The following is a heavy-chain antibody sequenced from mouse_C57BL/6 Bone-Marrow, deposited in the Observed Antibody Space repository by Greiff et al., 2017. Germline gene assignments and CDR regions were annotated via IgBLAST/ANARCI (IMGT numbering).Heavy chain of an antibody. V-gene: IGHV5-17*01. D-gene: IGHD1-1*01. CDR1: GFTFSDYG. J-gene: IGHJ4*01. CDR2: ISSGSSTI. Sequence: EVKLVESGGGLVKPGGSLKLSCAASGFTFSDYGMHWVRQAPEKGLEWVAYISSGSSTIYYADTVKGRCTISRDNAKNTLFLQMTSLRSEDTAMYYWARADSAFTTTAHRDYWGQGTSVTVSS. CDR3: ARADSAFTTTAHRDY.